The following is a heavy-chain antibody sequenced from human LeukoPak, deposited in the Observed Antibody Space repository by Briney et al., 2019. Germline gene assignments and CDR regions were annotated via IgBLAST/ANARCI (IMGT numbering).Heavy chain of an antibody. CDR3: ARESACGTTNCLAPADWLDP. CDR1: GYTFTDYY. D-gene: IGHD2-2*01. CDR2: INPNSGGT. Sequence: ASVKVSCNTSGYTFTDYYMHWVRQAPGQGLEWMGWINPNSGGTNYAQKFQGRVTMTRDTSIATSYMEVDSLTSDDTAVYYCARESACGTTNCLAPADWLDPWGQGTLVIVSS. J-gene: IGHJ5*02. V-gene: IGHV1-2*02.